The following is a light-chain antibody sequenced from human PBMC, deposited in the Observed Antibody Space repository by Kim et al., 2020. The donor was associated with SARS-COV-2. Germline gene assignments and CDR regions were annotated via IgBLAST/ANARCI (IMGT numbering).Light chain of an antibody. CDR3: QQYDSPPYS. V-gene: IGKV1-5*03. CDR2: KAS. J-gene: IGKJ2*01. CDR1: QSVSSW. Sequence: DIPMTQSPSTLSASVGDRVTITCRASQSVSSWLAWYQQKPGKAPKLLIYKASTLEGGVPSRFSGRRSGTESPLTINTLQPDDFATYSCQQYDSPPYSFGQGTKLQI.